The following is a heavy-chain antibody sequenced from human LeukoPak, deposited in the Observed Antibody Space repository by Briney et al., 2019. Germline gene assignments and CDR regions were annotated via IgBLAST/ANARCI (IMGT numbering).Heavy chain of an antibody. CDR1: GFTFSRYW. CDR3: ASYLTSIPSGMDV. J-gene: IGHJ6*02. V-gene: IGHV3-74*01. CDR2: ISTVGSST. Sequence: GGGLRLSCAASGFTFSRYWMHWLRQAPGKGPVWVSRISTVGSSTSYADSVKGRFTISRDNGKNTLYLQLNSLRAEDTAVYYCASYLTSIPSGMDVWGQGTTVPVFS. D-gene: IGHD2/OR15-2a*01.